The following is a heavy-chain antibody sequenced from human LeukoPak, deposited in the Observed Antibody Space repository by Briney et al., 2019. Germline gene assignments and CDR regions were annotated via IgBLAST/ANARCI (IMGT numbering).Heavy chain of an antibody. CDR1: GYTFTSYY. J-gene: IGHJ6*03. D-gene: IGHD2-2*01. V-gene: IGHV1-46*01. CDR3: ARVSTDYYYYMDV. Sequence: ASVKVSCKASGYTFTSYYMHWVRQAPGQGLEWMGIINPSGGSTSYAQKFQGRVTMTRDTSTSTVYMELSSLRSEDTAVCYCARVSTDYYYYMDVWGKGTTVTISS. CDR2: INPSGGST.